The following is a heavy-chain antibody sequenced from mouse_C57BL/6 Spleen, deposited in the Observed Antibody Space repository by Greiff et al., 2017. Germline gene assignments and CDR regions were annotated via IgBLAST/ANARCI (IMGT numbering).Heavy chain of an antibody. J-gene: IGHJ4*01. V-gene: IGHV1-64*01. Sequence: QVQLQQPGAELVKPGASVKLSCKASGYTFTSYWMHWVKQRPGQGLEWIGMIHPNSGSTNYNEKFKSKATLTVDKSSSKAYMQLSSLTSEDSAVYYCARAYYDYDEGYAMDYWGQGTSVTVSS. CDR3: ARAYYDYDEGYAMDY. D-gene: IGHD2-4*01. CDR2: IHPNSGST. CDR1: GYTFTSYW.